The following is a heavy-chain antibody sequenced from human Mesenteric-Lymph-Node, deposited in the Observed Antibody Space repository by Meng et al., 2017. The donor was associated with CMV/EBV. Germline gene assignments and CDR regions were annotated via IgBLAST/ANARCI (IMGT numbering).Heavy chain of an antibody. CDR2: ISTYNSNR. J-gene: IGHJ5*02. Sequence: GVRGGRRALEQGVGWMAWISTYNSNRNYAKRCQDRLSMTTDTSTGTAFMELRSLRSDDTAVYYCARDKLPIAAAGTTFDLWGQGTLVTVSS. CDR1: G. CDR3: ARDKLPIAAAGTTFDL. V-gene: IGHV1-18*01. D-gene: IGHD6-13*01.